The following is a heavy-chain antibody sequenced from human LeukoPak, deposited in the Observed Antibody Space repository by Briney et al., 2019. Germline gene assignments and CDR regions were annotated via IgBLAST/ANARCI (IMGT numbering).Heavy chain of an antibody. CDR2: ISAYNGNT. CDR1: GYTFNSYG. V-gene: IGHV1-18*01. D-gene: IGHD6-19*01. J-gene: IGHJ4*02. CDR3: ARADIRAIASSGWYGFDY. Sequence: ASVKVSCRASGYTFNSYGISWVRQAPGQGLEWMGWISAYNGNTNYAQKVQGRVTMTTDTSTSTAYMELRSLRSDDTAVFYCARADIRAIASSGWYGFDYWGQGTLVTVSS.